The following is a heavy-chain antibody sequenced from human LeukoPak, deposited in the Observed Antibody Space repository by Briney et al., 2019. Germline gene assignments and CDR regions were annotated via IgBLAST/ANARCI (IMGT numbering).Heavy chain of an antibody. CDR1: GLTVSRNY. V-gene: IGHV3-53*01. CDR3: ARVGGH. J-gene: IGHJ4*02. D-gene: IGHD3-10*01. Sequence: GGSLRLSCAASGLTVSRNYMSWVRQAPGKGLESVSVIYSGGSTYYADSVRGRFTISRDNSKNTLYLQMNSLRVEDTAVYYCARVGGHWGQGTLVTVPS. CDR2: IYSGGST.